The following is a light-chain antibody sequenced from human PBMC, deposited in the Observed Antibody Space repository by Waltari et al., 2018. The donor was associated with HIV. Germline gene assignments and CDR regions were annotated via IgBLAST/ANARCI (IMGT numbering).Light chain of an antibody. CDR2: GAS. V-gene: IGKV3-15*01. Sequence: IVMTQSPATLSVSPGERATLSCRASQSVSSNLAWYQQKPGQAPRLLIYGASTRAAGVPARFSGSGSGTEFTLTISSLQSEDFAVYYCQQYNNWHTFGPGTKVDIK. J-gene: IGKJ3*01. CDR1: QSVSSN. CDR3: QQYNNWHT.